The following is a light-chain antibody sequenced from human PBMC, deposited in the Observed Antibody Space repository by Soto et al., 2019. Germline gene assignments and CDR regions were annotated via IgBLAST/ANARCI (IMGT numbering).Light chain of an antibody. J-gene: IGKJ4*01. V-gene: IGKV3D-15*01. CDR3: QQYNNWVT. CDR2: GVS. Sequence: EIVLTQSPGTLSLSPGERATLSCRASQSVSSNLAWYQQKPGQAPRLLIYGVSTRATGIPARFSGSGSGTEFTLTISSLQSEDFAVYYCQQYNNWVTFGGGTKVDIK. CDR1: QSVSSN.